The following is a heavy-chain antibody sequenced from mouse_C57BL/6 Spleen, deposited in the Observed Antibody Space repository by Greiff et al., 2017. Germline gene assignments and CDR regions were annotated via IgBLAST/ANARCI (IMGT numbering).Heavy chain of an antibody. Sequence: EVQLQQSGPELVKPGASVKISCKASGYTFTDYYMNWVKQSHGKSLEWIGDINPNNGGTSYNQKFKGKATLTVDKSSSTAYMELRSLTSEDSAVYYCARCPTGGAWFAYWGQGTLVTVSA. CDR3: ARCPTGGAWFAY. J-gene: IGHJ3*01. CDR1: GYTFTDYY. CDR2: INPNNGGT. D-gene: IGHD4-1*01. V-gene: IGHV1-26*01.